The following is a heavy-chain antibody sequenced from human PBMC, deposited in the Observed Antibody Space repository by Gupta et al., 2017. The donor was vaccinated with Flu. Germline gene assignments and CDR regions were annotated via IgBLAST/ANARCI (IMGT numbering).Heavy chain of an antibody. Sequence: QVQLQESGPGLVKPSETLSLTCTVSGGPISIFYWSWIRQPPGKGLEWIGYIYYSGSTNYNPSLKSRVTISVDTSKNQFSLKLSSVTAADTAVYYCASTYSGSYWGYAFDIWGQGTMVTVSS. V-gene: IGHV4-59*08. CDR3: ASTYSGSYWGYAFDI. CDR1: GGPISIFY. J-gene: IGHJ3*02. D-gene: IGHD1-26*01. CDR2: IYYSGST.